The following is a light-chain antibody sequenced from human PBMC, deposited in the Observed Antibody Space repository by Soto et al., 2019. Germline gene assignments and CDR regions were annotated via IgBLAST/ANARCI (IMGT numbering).Light chain of an antibody. CDR2: GAS. Sequence: EIVLTQSPGTLSLSPGEIATLSCRASQSISSNYLAWYQQKPGQAPRLLIYGASSRATDIPDRFSGSGSGADFPLTISRLEPEDFAVYYCQHYGSSRWTFGQGTKVEIK. J-gene: IGKJ1*01. CDR3: QHYGSSRWT. V-gene: IGKV3-20*01. CDR1: QSISSNY.